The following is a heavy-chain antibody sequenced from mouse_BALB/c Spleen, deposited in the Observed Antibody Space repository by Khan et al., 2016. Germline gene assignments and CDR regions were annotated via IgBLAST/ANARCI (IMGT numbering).Heavy chain of an antibody. J-gene: IGHJ4*01. V-gene: IGHV1S135*01. CDR2: IDPYNGGT. D-gene: IGHD2-3*01. CDR1: GYAFTSYY. Sequence: VQLQQSGPELVKPGASVKVSCKASGYAFTSYYMYWVKQSHGKSLEWIGYIDPYNGGTNYNQKFKGKATLTVDKSSSTAFMHLNSLTSEDSAVNYYASGLRWYAMDYWGQGTSVTVSS. CDR3: ASGLRWYAMDY.